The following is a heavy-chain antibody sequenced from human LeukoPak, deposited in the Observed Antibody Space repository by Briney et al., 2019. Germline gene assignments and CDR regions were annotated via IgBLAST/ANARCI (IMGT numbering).Heavy chain of an antibody. Sequence: KTSETLSLTCTVSGGSISSYYWSWIRQPPGKGLEWIGYIYYSRSTNYNPSLKSRVTISVDTSKNQFSLKLSSVTAADTAVYYCARVVAVAAAYFDYWGQGTLVTVSS. J-gene: IGHJ4*02. V-gene: IGHV4-59*01. CDR3: ARVVAVAAAYFDY. D-gene: IGHD6-19*01. CDR2: IYYSRST. CDR1: GGSISSYY.